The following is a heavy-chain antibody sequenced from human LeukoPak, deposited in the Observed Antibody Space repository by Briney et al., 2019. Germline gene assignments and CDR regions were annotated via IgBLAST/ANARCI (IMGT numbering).Heavy chain of an antibody. J-gene: IGHJ4*02. CDR3: ASLPRRRGYSYAEY. CDR1: GYTFTGYY. D-gene: IGHD5-18*01. V-gene: IGHV1-2*02. Sequence: GASVKVSCKASGYTFTGYYMHWVRQAPGQGLEWMGWINPNSGGTNYAQKFQGRVTMTRDTSISTAYMELSRLRSDDTAVYCCASLPRRRGYSYAEYWGQGTLVTVSS. CDR2: INPNSGGT.